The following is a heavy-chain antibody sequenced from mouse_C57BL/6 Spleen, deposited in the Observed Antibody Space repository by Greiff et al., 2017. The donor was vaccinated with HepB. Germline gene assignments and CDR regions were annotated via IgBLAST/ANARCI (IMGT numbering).Heavy chain of an antibody. Sequence: VQLKESGAELVRPGASVKLSCTASGFNIKDDYMHWVKQRPEQGLEWIGWIDPENGDTEYASKFQGKATITADTSSNTAYLQLSSLTSEDTAVYYCTITTVVATDYWGQSTTLTVSS. V-gene: IGHV14-4*01. D-gene: IGHD1-1*01. CDR1: GFNIKDDY. CDR3: TITTVVATDY. CDR2: IDPENGDT. J-gene: IGHJ2*01.